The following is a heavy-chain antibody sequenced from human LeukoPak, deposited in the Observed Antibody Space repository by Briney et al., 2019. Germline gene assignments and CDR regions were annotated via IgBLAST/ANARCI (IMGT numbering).Heavy chain of an antibody. CDR2: IYPGDSDT. Sequence: GESLKISCKGSGYIFTTYWIAWVRQTPGKGLEWMGIIYPGDSDTRYSPSFQGQVTISADKSMRVAYLQWTSLKASDTAMYYCAWSVSGATFDYWGQGTLVTVSS. CDR1: GYIFTTYW. D-gene: IGHD6-19*01. V-gene: IGHV5-51*01. J-gene: IGHJ4*02. CDR3: AWSVSGATFDY.